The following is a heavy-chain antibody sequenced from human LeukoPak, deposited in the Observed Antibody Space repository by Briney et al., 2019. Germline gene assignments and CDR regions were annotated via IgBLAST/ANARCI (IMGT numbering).Heavy chain of an antibody. V-gene: IGHV3-33*01. D-gene: IGHD2-2*01. CDR1: GFTFSDYG. J-gene: IGHJ4*02. CDR3: ARDPMGYCSSTSCYVIY. CDR2: IWFDGSNK. Sequence: GRSLRLSCAASGFTFSDYGMHWVRQAPGKRLEWVAVIWFDGSNKYYADSVKGRFTISRDNSKNTLYLQMNSLRAEDTAVYYCARDPMGYCSSTSCYVIYWGQGTLVTASS.